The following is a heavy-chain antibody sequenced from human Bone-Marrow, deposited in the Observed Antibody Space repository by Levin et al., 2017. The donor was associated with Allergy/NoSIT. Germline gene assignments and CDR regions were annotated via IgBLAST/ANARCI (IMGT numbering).Heavy chain of an antibody. CDR2: INPNTGAT. V-gene: IGHV1-2*02. Sequence: ASVKVSCKTSGFSFTDFYLHWVRQAPAKGFEWMGWINPNTGATDYAQKFQGRVTMTRDTSISTAYMELTWLRSDETAVYYCARDARRPPLGLATLIKNCFDPWGQGTLVTVSS. CDR3: ARDARRPPLGLATLIKNCFDP. J-gene: IGHJ5*02. D-gene: IGHD3-16*01. CDR1: GFSFTDFY.